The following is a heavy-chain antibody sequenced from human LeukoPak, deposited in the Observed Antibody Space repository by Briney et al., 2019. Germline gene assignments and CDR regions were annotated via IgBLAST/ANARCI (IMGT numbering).Heavy chain of an antibody. J-gene: IGHJ5*02. CDR3: ARDRIFGVVIGDRDNWFDP. CDR2: ISAYNGNT. D-gene: IGHD3-3*01. V-gene: IGHV1-18*01. Sequence: GASVKVSCKAAGYTCTSYDINWVRQAPGQGLGLVGSISAYNGNTNYAQKLQGRVTMTTDTSTSTAYMELRSLRSDDTAVYYCARDRIFGVVIGDRDNWFDPWGQGTLVSDSS. CDR1: GYTCTSYD.